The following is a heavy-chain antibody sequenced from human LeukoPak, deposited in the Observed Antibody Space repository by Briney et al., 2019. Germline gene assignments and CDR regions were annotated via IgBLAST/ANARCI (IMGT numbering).Heavy chain of an antibody. J-gene: IGHJ5*02. CDR2: LTDSGDAT. D-gene: IGHD5-12*01. V-gene: IGHV3-23*01. CDR1: GFTFSHYA. Sequence: GGSLRLSCAVSGFTFSHYAMSWVRQAPGTGLEWVGSLTDSGDATYYADSVKGRLTISRDNSNSTLYLHISGLRDEDTAVYYCARGYSHNSVGWLDPLGQGTLDTVSS. CDR3: ARGYSHNSVGWLDP.